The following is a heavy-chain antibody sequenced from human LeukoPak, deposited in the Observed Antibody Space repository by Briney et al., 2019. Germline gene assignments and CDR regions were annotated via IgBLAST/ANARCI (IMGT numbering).Heavy chain of an antibody. J-gene: IGHJ4*02. CDR2: ISYDGSNK. V-gene: IGHV3-30*18. Sequence: AGGSLRLSCAASGFTFSSYGMHWVRQAPGKGLEWVAVISYDGSNKYYADSVKGRFTISRDNSKNTLYLQMNSLRAEDTAVYYCAKDEGYSGYDQPDYWGQGTLVTVSS. D-gene: IGHD5-12*01. CDR1: GFTFSSYG. CDR3: AKDEGYSGYDQPDY.